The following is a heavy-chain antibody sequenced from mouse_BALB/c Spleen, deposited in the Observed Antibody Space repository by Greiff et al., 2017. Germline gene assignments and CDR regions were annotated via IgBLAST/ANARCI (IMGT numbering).Heavy chain of an antibody. D-gene: IGHD2-1*01. CDR3: ARLGGYYGNYVNWYFDV. V-gene: IGHV5-6*01. CDR2: ISSGGSYT. Sequence: EVQLVESGGDLVKPGGSLKLSCAASGFTFSSYGMSWVRQTPDKRLEWVATISSGGSYTYYPDSVKGRFTISRDNAKNTLYLQMSSLKSEDTAMYYCARLGGYYGNYVNWYFDVWGAGTTVTVSS. CDR1: GFTFSSYG. J-gene: IGHJ1*01.